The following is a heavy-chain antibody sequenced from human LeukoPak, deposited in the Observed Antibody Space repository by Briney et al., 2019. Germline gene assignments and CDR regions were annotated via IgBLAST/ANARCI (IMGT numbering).Heavy chain of an antibody. Sequence: SETLSLTCTVSGGSISSYYWSWIRQPPGKGLEWIGYTYYSGSTNYNPSLKSRVTISVDTPKNQFSLKLSSVTAADTAVYYCARSYCGGDCYPPAAFDIWGQGTMVTVSS. CDR2: TYYSGST. V-gene: IGHV4-59*01. CDR1: GGSISSYY. CDR3: ARSYCGGDCYPPAAFDI. D-gene: IGHD2-21*02. J-gene: IGHJ3*02.